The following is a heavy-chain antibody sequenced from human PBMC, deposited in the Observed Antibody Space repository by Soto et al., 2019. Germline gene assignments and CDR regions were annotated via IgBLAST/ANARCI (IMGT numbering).Heavy chain of an antibody. CDR2: IKQDGSEK. D-gene: IGHD3-3*01. J-gene: IGHJ4*02. CDR3: AREAYYDFWSGYYISY. Sequence: EVQLVESGGGLVQPGGSLRLSCAASGFTFSSYWMSWVRQAPGKGLEWVANIKQDGSEKYYVDSVKGRFTISRDNAKNTLYQQINSLRAEDTAVYYCAREAYYDFWSGYYISYWGQGTLVTVSS. CDR1: GFTFSSYW. V-gene: IGHV3-7*01.